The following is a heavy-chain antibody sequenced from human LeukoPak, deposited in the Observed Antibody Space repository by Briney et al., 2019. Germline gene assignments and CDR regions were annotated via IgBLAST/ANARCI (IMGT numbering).Heavy chain of an antibody. CDR1: GFTFSSYA. CDR2: ISYDGSKT. CDR3: ARDYGYSGRRGIGY. V-gene: IGHV3-30-3*01. D-gene: IGHD1-26*01. J-gene: IGHJ4*02. Sequence: GGSLRLSCAASGFTFSSYAMDWVRQAPGKGLEWVAVISYDGSKTYYADSVKGRFTISRDNSKNTLYLQMNSLRAEDTAVYYCARDYGYSGRRGIGYWGQGTLVTVSS.